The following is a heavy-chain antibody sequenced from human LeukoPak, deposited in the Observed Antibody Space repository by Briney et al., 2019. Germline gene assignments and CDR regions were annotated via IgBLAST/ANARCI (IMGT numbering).Heavy chain of an antibody. CDR3: ARWVGSGWYGDN. D-gene: IGHD6-19*01. V-gene: IGHV1-18*01. CDR1: GYTFTSYG. J-gene: IGHJ4*02. Sequence: ASVSCFCKASGYTFTSYGISWVRQAPGHGLEWMGWITGYTGNTNYAQKMQGRVTMTTDTSTSTAYMELRSLRSDDTAVYYCARWVGSGWYGDNWGQGTLVTVSS. CDR2: ITGYTGNT.